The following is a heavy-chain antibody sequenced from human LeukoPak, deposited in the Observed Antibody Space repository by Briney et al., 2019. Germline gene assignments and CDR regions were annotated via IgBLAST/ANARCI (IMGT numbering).Heavy chain of an antibody. Sequence: GASVKVSCKASGGTFSSYAISWVRQTPGQGLEWMGGIIPIFGTANYAQKFQGRVTITADESTSTAYMELSSLRSEDTAVYYCAREEAVAGTFGWFDPWGQGTLVTVSP. CDR1: GGTFSSYA. CDR3: AREEAVAGTFGWFDP. V-gene: IGHV1-69*13. D-gene: IGHD6-19*01. CDR2: IIPIFGTA. J-gene: IGHJ5*02.